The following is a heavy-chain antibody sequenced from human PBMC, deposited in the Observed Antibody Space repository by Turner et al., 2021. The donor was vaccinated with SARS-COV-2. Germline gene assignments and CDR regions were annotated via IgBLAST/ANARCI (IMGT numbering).Heavy chain of an antibody. Sequence: EVQLVETGGGLIQPGWSLRLSCAASGFTVSSNYMTWVRQAPGKGLEWVSVIYSGGSTYYADSVKGRFTISRDNSKNTLYLQMNSLRAEDTAVYYCARDLQLYGMDVWGQGTTVTVSS. D-gene: IGHD1-1*01. V-gene: IGHV3-53*02. CDR2: IYSGGST. CDR3: ARDLQLYGMDV. J-gene: IGHJ6*02. CDR1: GFTVSSNY.